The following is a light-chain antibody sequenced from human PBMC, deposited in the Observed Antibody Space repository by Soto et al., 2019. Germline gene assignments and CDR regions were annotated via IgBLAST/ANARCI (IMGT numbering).Light chain of an antibody. Sequence: DIQMTQSPSSVSASVGDRVTITCRASQGISRWLAWYQQKPGKAPKLLIYVASSLQAGVPSRFSGSGSGTEFTLTISSLQPDDFATYYCQQYNSYPITFGQGTRLEI. J-gene: IGKJ5*01. CDR1: QGISRW. CDR2: VAS. CDR3: QQYNSYPIT. V-gene: IGKV1D-16*01.